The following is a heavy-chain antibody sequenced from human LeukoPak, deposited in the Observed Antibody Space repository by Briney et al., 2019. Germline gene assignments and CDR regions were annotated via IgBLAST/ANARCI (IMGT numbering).Heavy chain of an antibody. CDR1: SGTFSDYA. J-gene: IGHJ4*02. Sequence: ASVTVSCKASSGTFSDYAITWVRQAPGQGLEWMGGIIPMFNTVNYAQKLQGRVTITTDESTTTAYMELSRLRFEDTAVFYCARQTNYFASSGYSYWGQGTLVTVSS. CDR2: IIPMFNTV. CDR3: ARQTNYFASSGYSY. V-gene: IGHV1-69*05. D-gene: IGHD3-22*01.